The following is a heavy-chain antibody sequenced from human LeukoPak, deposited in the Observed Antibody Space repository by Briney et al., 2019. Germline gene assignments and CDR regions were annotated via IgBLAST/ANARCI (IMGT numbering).Heavy chain of an antibody. CDR3: ARRYSGYDFGY. CDR2: INPSGGST. D-gene: IGHD5-12*01. V-gene: IGHV1-46*01. CDR1: GYTFTVYN. Sequence: ASVKVSCKASGYTFTVYNMHWVRQAPGQGLEWMGRINPSGGSTIYAQKFQGRVTMTSDTSTTTVYMEMNSLRPEDTAVYSCARRYSGYDFGYWGQGTLVTVSS. J-gene: IGHJ4*02.